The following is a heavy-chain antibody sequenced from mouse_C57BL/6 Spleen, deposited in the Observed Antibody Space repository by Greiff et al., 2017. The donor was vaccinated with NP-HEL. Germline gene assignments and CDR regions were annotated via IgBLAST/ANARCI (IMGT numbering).Heavy chain of an antibody. J-gene: IGHJ4*01. CDR1: GFTFSSYA. CDR3: TRKGIYYDYAMDY. D-gene: IGHD2-1*01. V-gene: IGHV5-9-1*02. Sequence: EVKLVESGEGLVKPGGSLKLSCAASGFTFSSYAMSWVRQTPEKRLEWVAYISSGGDYIYYADTVKGRFTISRDNARNTLYLQMSSLKSEDTAMYYCTRKGIYYDYAMDYWGQGTSVTVSS. CDR2: ISSGGDYI.